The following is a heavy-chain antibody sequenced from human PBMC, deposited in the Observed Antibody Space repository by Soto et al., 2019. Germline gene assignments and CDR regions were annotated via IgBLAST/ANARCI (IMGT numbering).Heavy chain of an antibody. V-gene: IGHV3-21*06. J-gene: IGHJ6*03. CDR1: GFTFISYS. CDR2: ISSSGNDT. D-gene: IGHD5-18*01. Sequence: GGSLRLSCAASGFTFISYSMNWVRQAPGKGLEWVSSISSSGNDTYYAGSLKGRFTISRDNAKNSLYLQMNSLRAEDTAVYYCARADKTMANFYYYMDVWGKGTTVTVSS. CDR3: ARADKTMANFYYYMDV.